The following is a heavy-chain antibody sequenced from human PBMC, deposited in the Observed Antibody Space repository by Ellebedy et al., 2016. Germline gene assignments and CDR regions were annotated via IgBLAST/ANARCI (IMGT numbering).Heavy chain of an antibody. CDR1: GYTLTELS. D-gene: IGHD2-2*01. J-gene: IGHJ6*03. CDR3: ANLVGVSAAIQDGDYDMDV. Sequence: ASVKVSXKVSGYTLTELSMHWVRQAPGKGLEWMGGFDPEDGETMYAQKFQGRVTMTEDTSTDTAYMELSSLTSEDTAIYYCANLVGVSAAIQDGDYDMDVWGKGTTVTVSS. CDR2: FDPEDGET. V-gene: IGHV1-24*01.